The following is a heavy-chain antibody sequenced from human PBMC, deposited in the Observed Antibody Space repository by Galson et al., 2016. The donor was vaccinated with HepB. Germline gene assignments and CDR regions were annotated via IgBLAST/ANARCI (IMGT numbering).Heavy chain of an antibody. Sequence: SLRLSCAASGFTLRSYAMSWVRQAPGKGLEWVSGISGSGISTYYADSVKGRFTISRDISKNTLYLEMNSLRVEDTAIYFCAKDRHYDFWSGFGSGDYFDHWGQGTLVTVSS. CDR1: GFTLRSYA. D-gene: IGHD3-3*01. CDR2: ISGSGIST. CDR3: AKDRHYDFWSGFGSGDYFDH. J-gene: IGHJ4*02. V-gene: IGHV3-23*01.